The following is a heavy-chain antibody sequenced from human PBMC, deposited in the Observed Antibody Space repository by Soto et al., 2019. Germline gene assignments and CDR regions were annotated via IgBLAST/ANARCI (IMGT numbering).Heavy chain of an antibody. CDR3: ARTVGAAYYFDF. Sequence: QVQLQASGPGLVKPSETLSLTCNVSGDSMSTYYWSWVRQHAGKGLEWIGRIWTSGSTNYNPSLKSRVTMSIDTSKKHFSLDLKSVTAADTAVYYCARTVGAAYYFDFWGQGVLVTVSS. CDR2: IWTSGST. V-gene: IGHV4-4*07. J-gene: IGHJ4*02. D-gene: IGHD3-16*01. CDR1: GDSMSTYY.